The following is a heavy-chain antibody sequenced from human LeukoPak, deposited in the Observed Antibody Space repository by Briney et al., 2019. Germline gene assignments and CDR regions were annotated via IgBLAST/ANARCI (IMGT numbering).Heavy chain of an antibody. CDR3: ARASPDYDILTGYDY. J-gene: IGHJ4*02. CDR1: GGSISSYY. CDR2: IYTSGST. D-gene: IGHD3-9*01. V-gene: IGHV4-4*07. Sequence: SETLSLTCTVSGGSISSYYWSWIRQPAGKGLEWIGRIYTSGSTNYNPSLKSRVTISVDTSKNQFSLKLSSVTAADTAVYYCARASPDYDILTGYDYWGQGTLVTVSS.